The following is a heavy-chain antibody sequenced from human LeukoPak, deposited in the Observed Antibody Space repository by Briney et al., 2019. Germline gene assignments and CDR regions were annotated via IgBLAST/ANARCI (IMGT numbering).Heavy chain of an antibody. CDR3: ARDLVLNARMDV. D-gene: IGHD2-8*02. V-gene: IGHV1-69*05. CDR2: IIPIFGTA. CDR1: GGTFSSYA. J-gene: IGHJ6*02. Sequence: GASVKVSCKASGGTFSSYAISWVRQAPGQGPGWMGGIIPIFGTANYAQKFQGRVTITTDESTSTAYMGLSSLRSEDTAVYYCARDLVLNARMDVWGQGTTVTVSS.